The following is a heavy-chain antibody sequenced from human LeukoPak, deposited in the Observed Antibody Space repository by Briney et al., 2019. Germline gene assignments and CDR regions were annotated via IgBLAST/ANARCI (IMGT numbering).Heavy chain of an antibody. D-gene: IGHD3-22*01. CDR1: GYTFTSYG. V-gene: IGHV1-18*01. CDR3: ARDYYDSIGYYWFDP. Sequence: ASVKVSCKASGYTFTSYGISWVRQAPGQGLEWMGWTSAYNGNTNYAQKLQGRVTMTTDTSTSTAYMELRSLRSDDTAVYYCARDYYDSIGYYWFDPWGQGTLVTVSS. CDR2: TSAYNGNT. J-gene: IGHJ5*02.